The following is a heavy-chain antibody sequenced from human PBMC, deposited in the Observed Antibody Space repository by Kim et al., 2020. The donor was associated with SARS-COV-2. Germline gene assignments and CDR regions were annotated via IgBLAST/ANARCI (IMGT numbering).Heavy chain of an antibody. Sequence: VKSRITINPDTSQNQFSLQLNSVTPEDTAVYYCAREGNRVATAGYDAFDIWGQGTMVTVSS. J-gene: IGHJ3*02. D-gene: IGHD5-12*01. CDR3: AREGNRVATAGYDAFDI. V-gene: IGHV6-1*01.